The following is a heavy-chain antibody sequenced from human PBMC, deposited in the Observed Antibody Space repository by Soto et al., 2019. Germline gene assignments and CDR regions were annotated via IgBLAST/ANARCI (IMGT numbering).Heavy chain of an antibody. CDR1: GGSTSSGGYS. CDR2: IYHSGST. Sequence: SDTLSLTCAVSGGSTSSGGYSWSWIRQPPGKGLEWIGYIYHSGSTYYNPSLKSRVTISVDRSKNQFSLKLSSVTAADTAVYYCARGNVVAIDYWGQGTLVTVSS. J-gene: IGHJ4*02. D-gene: IGHD2-21*01. CDR3: ARGNVVAIDY. V-gene: IGHV4-30-2*01.